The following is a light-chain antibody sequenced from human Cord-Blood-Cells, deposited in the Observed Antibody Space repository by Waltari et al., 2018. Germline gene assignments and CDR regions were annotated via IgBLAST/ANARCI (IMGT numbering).Light chain of an antibody. V-gene: IGLV2-23*01. CDR3: CSYAGSSNWV. CDR2: EGS. CDR1: SSDVGSYNL. J-gene: IGLJ3*02. Sequence: QSALTQPASVSGSPGQSITISCTGTSSDVGSYNLFSWYQQHPGKAPKLMIYEGSKRPSWVSNRFSGSKSGNTASLTISGLQAEDEADYYCCSYAGSSNWVFGGGTKLTVL.